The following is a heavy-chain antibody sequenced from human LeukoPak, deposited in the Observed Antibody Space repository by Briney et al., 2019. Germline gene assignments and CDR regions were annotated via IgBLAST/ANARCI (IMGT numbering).Heavy chain of an antibody. CDR2: IYTSGST. J-gene: IGHJ4*02. CDR1: GGSTSSGSYY. D-gene: IGHD4-17*01. Sequence: SQTLSLTCTVSGGSTSSGSYYWSWIRQPAGKGLEWIGRIYTSGSTNYNPSLKSRVTISVDTSKSQFSLKLSSVTAADTAVYYCARGLYGDYGDYWGQGTLVTVSS. CDR3: ARGLYGDYGDY. V-gene: IGHV4-61*02.